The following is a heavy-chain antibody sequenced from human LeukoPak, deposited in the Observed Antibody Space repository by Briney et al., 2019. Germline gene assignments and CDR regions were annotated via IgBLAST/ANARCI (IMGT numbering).Heavy chain of an antibody. J-gene: IGHJ4*02. CDR3: ARGSMTMIVK. D-gene: IGHD3-22*01. Sequence: SETLSLTCTVSGVSITTYYWSWIRQPAGKRLEWIGRIYTSGSTNYNPSLKSRVTMSVDTSKNQFSLKLSSVTAADTAVYYCARGSMTMIVKWGQGTLVTVSS. CDR2: IYTSGST. CDR1: GVSITTYY. V-gene: IGHV4-4*07.